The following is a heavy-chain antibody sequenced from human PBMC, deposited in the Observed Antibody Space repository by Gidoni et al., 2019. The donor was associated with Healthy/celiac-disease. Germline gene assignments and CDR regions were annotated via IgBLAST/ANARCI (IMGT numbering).Heavy chain of an antibody. J-gene: IGHJ1*01. CDR2: IYYSGGT. Sequence: QLQLQESGPGLVKPSETLSLTCTASGGSISSSSYYWGWIRQPPGKGLEWIGRIYYSGGTSHNPCLKSRVTISVDTSKNQFSLKRSCVTAADTAVYYCARGVVRAYCGGDCYSVRPVQHWGQGTLVTVSS. CDR1: GGSISSSSYY. CDR3: ARGVVRAYCGGDCYSVRPVQH. V-gene: IGHV4-39*01. D-gene: IGHD2-21*02.